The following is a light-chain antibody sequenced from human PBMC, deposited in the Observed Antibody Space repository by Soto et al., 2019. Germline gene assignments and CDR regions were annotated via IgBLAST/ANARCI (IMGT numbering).Light chain of an antibody. V-gene: IGKV1-9*01. Sequence: DIELTQSPAFLSASVGDRATITCRASQDISNYLAWYQQKPGKAPQFLIYATSNVQSGVPSRFSGSGSGTEFTLTISSVPPEDFATYYAQQVTSYPLTFGGGTKVEIK. CDR3: QQVTSYPLT. CDR1: QDISNY. J-gene: IGKJ4*01. CDR2: ATS.